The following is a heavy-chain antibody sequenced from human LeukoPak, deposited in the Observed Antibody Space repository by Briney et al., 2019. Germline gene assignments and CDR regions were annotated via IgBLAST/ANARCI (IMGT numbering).Heavy chain of an antibody. D-gene: IGHD3-22*01. Sequence: GGSLRLSCAASGFTFSSYWMSWVRQAPGKGLEWVANIKQDGSEKYYVDSVKGRFTISRDNAKNSLYLQMNSLRAGDTAVYYCARAAPTRTLIGSGADYWGQGIQVTVSS. CDR3: ARAAPTRTLIGSGADY. CDR1: GFTFSSYW. J-gene: IGHJ4*02. V-gene: IGHV3-7*01. CDR2: IKQDGSEK.